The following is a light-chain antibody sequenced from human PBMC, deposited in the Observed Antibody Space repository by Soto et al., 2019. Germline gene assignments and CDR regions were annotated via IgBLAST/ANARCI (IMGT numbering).Light chain of an antibody. J-gene: IGKJ1*01. CDR1: RSVSTT. CDR2: GAS. V-gene: IGKV3-15*01. Sequence: EIVMTQSPATLSVSAGQRASLSCRASRSVSTTVAWYHQKPGQAPRLLVYGASTRATGIPARFSGSGAGTDFTLTITSLQSEDFGVYFCQQYKDWPTTFGQGTKVEIK. CDR3: QQYKDWPTT.